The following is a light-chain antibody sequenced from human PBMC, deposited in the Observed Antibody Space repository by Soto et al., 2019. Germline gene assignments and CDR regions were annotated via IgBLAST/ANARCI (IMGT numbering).Light chain of an antibody. CDR2: DFT. J-gene: IGLJ1*01. Sequence: ALTQPASVSGSPGQSITISCTGISADVSTSNFVSWYQHHPGKGPRLILYDFTHRPSGISDRFSGSKSGDTASLTIPGLRAEDEADYYCASYRSGPLYVFGTGTKVTVL. CDR1: SADVSTSNF. V-gene: IGLV2-14*03. CDR3: ASYRSGPLYV.